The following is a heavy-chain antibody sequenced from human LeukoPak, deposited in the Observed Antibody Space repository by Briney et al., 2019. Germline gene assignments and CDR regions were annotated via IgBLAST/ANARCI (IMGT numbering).Heavy chain of an antibody. V-gene: IGHV4-59*01. CDR2: IYYSGST. CDR3: ARVGTSVTSLYYYSMDV. D-gene: IGHD4-17*01. CDR1: GGSISNYY. J-gene: IGHJ6*03. Sequence: KPSETLSLTCTVSGGSISNYYWSWLRQPPGKGLEWIGYIYYSGSTNYNPSLKSRVTVSVDTSKNQFSLKLSSVTAADTAVYYCARVGTSVTSLYYYSMDVWGKGTTVTVSS.